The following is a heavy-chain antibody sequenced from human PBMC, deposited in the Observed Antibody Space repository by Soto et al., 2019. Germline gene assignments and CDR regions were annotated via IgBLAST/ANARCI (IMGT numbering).Heavy chain of an antibody. CDR3: ARVGDYDDAFDI. J-gene: IGHJ3*02. V-gene: IGHV3-13*01. CDR1: GFTFSSYD. D-gene: IGHD4-17*01. CDR2: IGTAGDT. Sequence: GGSLRLSCAASGFTFSSYDMHWVRQATGKGLEWVSAIGTAGDTYYPGSVKGRFTISRENAKNSLYLQMNSLRAGDTAVYYCARVGDYDDAFDIWGQGTMVTVSS.